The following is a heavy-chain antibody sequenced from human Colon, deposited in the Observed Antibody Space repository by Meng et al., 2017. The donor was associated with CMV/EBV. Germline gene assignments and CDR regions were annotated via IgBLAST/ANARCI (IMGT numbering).Heavy chain of an antibody. D-gene: IGHD2-15*01. CDR2: IWYDGSNK. J-gene: IGHJ1*01. V-gene: IGHV3-33*06. Sequence: GGSLRLSCVASGFTFSNYWMTWLRQAPGKGLEWVAVIWYDGSNKYYADSVKGRFTISRDNSKNTLYLQMNSLRAEDTAVYYCAKELAGYCSGGSCYHEYFQHWGQGTLVTVSS. CDR1: GFTFSNYW. CDR3: AKELAGYCSGGSCYHEYFQH.